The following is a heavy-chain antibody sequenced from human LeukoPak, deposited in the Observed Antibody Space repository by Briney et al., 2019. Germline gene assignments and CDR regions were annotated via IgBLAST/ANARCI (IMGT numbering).Heavy chain of an antibody. J-gene: IGHJ5*02. D-gene: IGHD4-23*01. V-gene: IGHV1-8*01. CDR3: ARGATVVIGRGWFDP. Sequence: VASVKVSCKASGYTFTSYDINWVRQAPGQGLEWMGWMNPNSGNTGYAQKFQGRVTMTRNTSISTAYMELSSLRSEDTAVYYCARGATVVIGRGWFDPWGQGTLVTVSS. CDR1: GYTFTSYD. CDR2: MNPNSGNT.